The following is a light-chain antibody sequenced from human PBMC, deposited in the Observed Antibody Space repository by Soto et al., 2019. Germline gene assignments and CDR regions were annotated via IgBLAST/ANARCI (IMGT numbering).Light chain of an antibody. V-gene: IGKV3-11*01. CDR1: HSVSSS. J-gene: IGKJ1*01. CDR3: QQRSSWHT. Sequence: EIVLTQSPATLSLSPGARATLSCSASHSVSSSLAWYQQKRGQAPRRLIYDASNRATGIPARFSGSGSGTDFTITISSLEPEDYAIYYCQQRSSWHTFGQGTKVDI. CDR2: DAS.